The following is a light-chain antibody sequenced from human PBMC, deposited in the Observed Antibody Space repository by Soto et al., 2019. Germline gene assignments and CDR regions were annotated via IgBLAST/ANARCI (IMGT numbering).Light chain of an antibody. CDR2: GAS. Sequence: EIVLTQSPGTLSLSPGERATLSCRASQSVSSSYLAWYRQKPGQAPSLLIYGASSRATGIPDRVSGSGSGTVFTLTISRLEPEDFAVYYCQQYGSSPCTFGQGTKLEIK. CDR1: QSVSSSY. V-gene: IGKV3-20*01. CDR3: QQYGSSPCT. J-gene: IGKJ2*02.